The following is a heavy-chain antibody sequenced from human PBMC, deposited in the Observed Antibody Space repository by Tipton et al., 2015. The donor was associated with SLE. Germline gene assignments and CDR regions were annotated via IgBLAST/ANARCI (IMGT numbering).Heavy chain of an antibody. Sequence: SLRLSCAASGFTFDDHAMHWVRQAPGKGLEWVSGISWNSGSIGYADSVKGRFTISRDNAKNSLYLQMNSLRAEDTAVYYCAREVSGGITMIVVDWEWFDPWGQGTLVTVSS. CDR1: GFTFDDHA. CDR2: ISWNSGSI. D-gene: IGHD3-22*01. V-gene: IGHV3-9*01. J-gene: IGHJ5*02. CDR3: AREVSGGITMIVVDWEWFDP.